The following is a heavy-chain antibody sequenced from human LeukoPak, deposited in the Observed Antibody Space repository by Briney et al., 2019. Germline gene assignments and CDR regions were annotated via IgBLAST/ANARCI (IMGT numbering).Heavy chain of an antibody. CDR3: AREGPFGTAMALDY. CDR2: ISYDGSNK. D-gene: IGHD5-18*01. V-gene: IGHV3-30-3*01. Sequence: PGGSLRLSCAASGFTFSSYAMHWVRQAPGKGLEWVAVISYDGSNKYYADSVKGRFTISRDNSKNTLYLQMNSLRAEDTAVYYCAREGPFGTAMALDYWGQGTLVTVSS. J-gene: IGHJ4*02. CDR1: GFTFSSYA.